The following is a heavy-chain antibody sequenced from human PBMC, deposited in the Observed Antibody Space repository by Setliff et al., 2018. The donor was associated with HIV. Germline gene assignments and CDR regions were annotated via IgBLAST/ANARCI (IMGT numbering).Heavy chain of an antibody. V-gene: IGHV4-38-2*02. D-gene: IGHD3-22*01. CDR2: IHHSGST. CDR3: ASRIYYYDSSRVLREEGFDP. J-gene: IGHJ5*02. CDR1: GYSITSGYY. Sequence: SETLSLTCTVSGYSITSGYYWGWIRQPPGKGLEWIGSIHHSGSTYYNPSLKSRVTISVDTSKNQFSLKLNSVTAADTAVYYCASRIYYYDSSRVLREEGFDPWGQGTLVTVSS.